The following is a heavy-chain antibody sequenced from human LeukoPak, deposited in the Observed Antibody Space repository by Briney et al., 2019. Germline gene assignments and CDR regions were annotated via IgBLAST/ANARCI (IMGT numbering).Heavy chain of an antibody. Sequence: SQTLSLTCSVSGDSVTGGLYYWSWIRQPPGKGLEWIGYIYYSGSTYYNPSLKSRVTISVDTSKNQFPLKLSSVTAADTAVYYCARDLGSGYYIDYWGQGTLVTVSS. CDR1: GDSVTGGLYY. CDR2: IYYSGST. CDR3: ARDLGSGYYIDY. D-gene: IGHD3-22*01. V-gene: IGHV4-30-4*08. J-gene: IGHJ4*02.